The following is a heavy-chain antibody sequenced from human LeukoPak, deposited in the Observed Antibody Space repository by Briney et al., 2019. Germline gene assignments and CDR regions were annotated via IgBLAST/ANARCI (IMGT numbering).Heavy chain of an antibody. CDR2: IWYDGSNK. CDR3: ARDGLRGSYDFDY. Sequence: AGGSLRLSCAASGFTFSNHGMHWVRQAPGKGPEWVALIWYDGSNKYYGDSVKGRFTISRDNSKNTLYLQMNSLRAEDTAVYYCARDGLRGSYDFDYWGQGTLVTVSS. CDR1: GFTFSNHG. V-gene: IGHV3-30*02. J-gene: IGHJ4*02. D-gene: IGHD3-10*01.